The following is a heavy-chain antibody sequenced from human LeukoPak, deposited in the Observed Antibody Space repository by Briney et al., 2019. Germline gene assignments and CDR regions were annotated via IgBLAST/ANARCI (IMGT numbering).Heavy chain of an antibody. V-gene: IGHV1-18*01. CDR3: ARDSGTAMVKGYYYYYYMDV. Sequence: ASVKVSCKASGYTFTSYGISLVRQAPGQGLEWMGWISAYNGNTNYAQKLQGRVTMTTDTSTSTAYMELRSLRSDDTAVYYCARDSGTAMVKGYYYYYYMDVWGKGTTVTVSS. D-gene: IGHD5-18*01. J-gene: IGHJ6*03. CDR1: GYTFTSYG. CDR2: ISAYNGNT.